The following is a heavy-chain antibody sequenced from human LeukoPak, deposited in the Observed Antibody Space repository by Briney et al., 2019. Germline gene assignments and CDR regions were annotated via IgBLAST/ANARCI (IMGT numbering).Heavy chain of an antibody. J-gene: IGHJ4*02. CDR3: ARELLWFGELGYFDY. V-gene: IGHV1-69*05. Sequence: SVKVPCKASGGTFSSYAISWVRQAPGQGLEWMGGIIPIFGTANYAQKFQGRVTITTDESTSTAYMELSSLRSEDTAVYYCARELLWFGELGYFDYWGQGTLVTVSS. CDR1: GGTFSSYA. CDR2: IIPIFGTA. D-gene: IGHD3-10*01.